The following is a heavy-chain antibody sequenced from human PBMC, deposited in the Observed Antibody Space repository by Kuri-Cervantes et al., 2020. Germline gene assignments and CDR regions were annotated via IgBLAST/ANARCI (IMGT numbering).Heavy chain of an antibody. J-gene: IGHJ4*02. V-gene: IGHV3-30*01. CDR3: AKMAYGSSFCNNHFGF. CDR2: ISYDGGNK. Sequence: GESLKISCAASGFTFSSYAMHWVRQAPGKGLEWVAVISYDGGNKYYADSVKGRFTISRDNAKNSLYLQMNSLRPEDTAVYYCAKMAYGSSFCNNHFGFWGQGTLVTVSS. D-gene: IGHD6-13*01. CDR1: GFTFSSYA.